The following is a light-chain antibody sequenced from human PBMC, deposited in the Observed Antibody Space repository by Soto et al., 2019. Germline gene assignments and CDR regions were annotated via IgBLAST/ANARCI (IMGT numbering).Light chain of an antibody. CDR3: QQANSFPIS. V-gene: IGKV1-12*01. Sequence: DIQMTQSRSSLSASVGDRVTITCRASQSISTYLNWYQQKPGKAPKLLIYGASSLQSGVPSRFSGSGSGTDFTLTISNLQPEDFATYYCQQANSFPISFGQGTRLEIK. CDR2: GAS. CDR1: QSISTY. J-gene: IGKJ5*01.